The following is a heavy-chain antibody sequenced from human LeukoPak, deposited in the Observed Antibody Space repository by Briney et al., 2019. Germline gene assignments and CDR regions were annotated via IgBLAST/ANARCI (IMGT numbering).Heavy chain of an antibody. V-gene: IGHV4-4*07. CDR1: GGSISSYY. D-gene: IGHD4-17*01. J-gene: IGHJ4*02. CDR2: IYTSGST. Sequence: SETLSLTCTVSGGSISSYYWSWIRQPAGKGLEWIGRIYTSGSTNYNPSLKNRVTMSVDTSKNQFSLKLSSVTAADTAVYYCARELWDYGDLRFDYWGQGTLVTVSS. CDR3: ARELWDYGDLRFDY.